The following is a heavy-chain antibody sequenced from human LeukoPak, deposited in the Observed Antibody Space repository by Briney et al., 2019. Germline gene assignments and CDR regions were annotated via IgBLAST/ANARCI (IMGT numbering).Heavy chain of an antibody. CDR3: ARVAPGVTYGDADPRPWYYDL. Sequence: GGSLRLSCAASGFAFNTYSMKWLRQAPGKGPEWVSLISSTSLYKYYADSAKGRFTISRDNAKNSLYLQMNSLRAEDTAVYYSARVAPGVTYGDADPRPWYYDLWGRGTLVTVSS. CDR1: GFAFNTYS. CDR2: ISSTSLYK. V-gene: IGHV3-21*01. J-gene: IGHJ2*01. D-gene: IGHD4/OR15-4a*01.